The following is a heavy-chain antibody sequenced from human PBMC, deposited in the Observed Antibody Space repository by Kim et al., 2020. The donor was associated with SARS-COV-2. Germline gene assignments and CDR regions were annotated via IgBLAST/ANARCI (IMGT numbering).Heavy chain of an antibody. CDR1: GFTFGDYA. V-gene: IGHV3-49*03. Sequence: GGSLRLSCTASGFTFGDYAMSWFRQAPGKGLEWVGFIRSKAYGGTTEYAASVKGRFTISRDDSKSIAYLQMNSLKTEDTAVYYCTRDLVGGSYPRGFFDYWGQGTLVTVSS. D-gene: IGHD1-26*01. CDR3: TRDLVGGSYPRGFFDY. CDR2: IRSKAYGGTT. J-gene: IGHJ4*02.